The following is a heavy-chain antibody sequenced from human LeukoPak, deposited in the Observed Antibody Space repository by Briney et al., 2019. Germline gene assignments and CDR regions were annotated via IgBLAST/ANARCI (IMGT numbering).Heavy chain of an antibody. Sequence: GASVKVSCKASGYTFTGYYMHWVRQAPGQGLEWMGWINPNSGGTNYAQKFQGRVTMTRDTSISTAYMELSRLRSDDTAVYYCARENGYSYGQGKQYFDYWGQGTLVTVSS. CDR1: GYTFTGYY. J-gene: IGHJ4*02. CDR3: ARENGYSYGQGKQYFDY. D-gene: IGHD5-18*01. V-gene: IGHV1-2*02. CDR2: INPNSGGT.